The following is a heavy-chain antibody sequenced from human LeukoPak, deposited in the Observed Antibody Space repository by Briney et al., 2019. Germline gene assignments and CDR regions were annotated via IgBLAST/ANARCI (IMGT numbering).Heavy chain of an antibody. J-gene: IGHJ5*02. CDR3: AKALTTGPWQPVDH. D-gene: IGHD1-14*01. CDR2: ISGGGATT. V-gene: IGHV3-23*01. CDR1: GFTFSNYA. Sequence: PGGSLRLSCAATGFTFSNYAMSWVRQAPGKGLEWVSSISGGGATTFYADSVKGRFTMSRDNSKNTLYLQMNGLRADDTAVYYCAKALTTGPWQPVDHWGQGTLVTVSS.